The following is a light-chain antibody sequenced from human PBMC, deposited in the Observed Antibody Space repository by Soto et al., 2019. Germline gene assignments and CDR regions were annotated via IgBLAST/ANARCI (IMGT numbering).Light chain of an antibody. J-gene: IGLJ1*01. CDR3: SSYTSASRYV. CDR1: SSDVGKYDR. CDR2: EVT. V-gene: IGLV2-18*02. Sequence: QSVLTQPPSVSGSPGQSVTISCTGTSSDVGKYDRVSWYQQPPGTAPRLIMYEVTNRPSGVPARFSGSKSGNTASLTISGLQAEDEADCFCSSYTSASRYVFGAGTNVTVL.